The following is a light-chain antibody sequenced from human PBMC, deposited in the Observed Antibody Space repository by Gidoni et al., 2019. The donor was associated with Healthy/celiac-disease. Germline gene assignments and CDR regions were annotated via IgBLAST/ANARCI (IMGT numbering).Light chain of an antibody. CDR2: DAS. J-gene: IGKJ5*01. CDR3: QQRSNWRPVIT. V-gene: IGKV3-11*01. Sequence: ELVLTQSPATLSLAPGERATLSCRASQSVSSDLAWYQQKPGQSPRSLIYDASNRATGIPARCSGSGSGTDFTITISSLEPEDFAVYYCQQRSNWRPVITFGQGTRLEIK. CDR1: QSVSSD.